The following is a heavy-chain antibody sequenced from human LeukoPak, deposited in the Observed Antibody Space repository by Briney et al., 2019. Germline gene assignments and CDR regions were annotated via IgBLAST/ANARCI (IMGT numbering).Heavy chain of an antibody. D-gene: IGHD6-13*01. CDR1: GGSISSGGYS. Sequence: SETLSLTCAVSGGSISSGGYSWSWIRQPPRKGLEWIGYIFHSGSAYFNPSLKGRVTVSVDRSKNQFSLRPTSVTAADTAVYYCARGTSNWYFDYWGQGTLVTVSS. CDR3: ARGTSNWYFDY. V-gene: IGHV4-30-2*01. CDR2: IFHSGSA. J-gene: IGHJ4*02.